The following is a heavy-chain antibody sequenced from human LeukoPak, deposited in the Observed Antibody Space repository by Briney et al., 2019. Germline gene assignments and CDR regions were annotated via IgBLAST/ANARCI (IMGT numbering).Heavy chain of an antibody. Sequence: GGSLRLSCAASGFTFSSYAMHWVRQAPGKGLEWVAVISYDGSNKYYADSVKGRFTISRDNSKNTLYLQMNSLRAEDTAVYYCARDYYGSGSYSGGFDYWGQGTLVTVSS. D-gene: IGHD3-10*01. CDR3: ARDYYGSGSYSGGFDY. J-gene: IGHJ4*02. CDR1: GFTFSSYA. CDR2: ISYDGSNK. V-gene: IGHV3-30*04.